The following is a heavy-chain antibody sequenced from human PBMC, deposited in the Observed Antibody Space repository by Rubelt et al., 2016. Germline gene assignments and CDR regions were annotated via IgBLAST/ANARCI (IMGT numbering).Heavy chain of an antibody. V-gene: IGHV1-46*01. CDR1: GYTFTSYY. CDR2: INPSGGST. CDR3: AREYCSGGSCYRAFDY. J-gene: IGHJ4*02. Sequence: QVQLVQSGAEVKKPGASVKVSCKASGYTFTSYYMHWVRQAPGQGLEWMGIINPSGGSTSYAQKFQGRVTMTRDTSTSTVYMELSSLRSEDTAVYYCAREYCSGGSCYRAFDYWGQGTLVTVSS. D-gene: IGHD2-15*01.